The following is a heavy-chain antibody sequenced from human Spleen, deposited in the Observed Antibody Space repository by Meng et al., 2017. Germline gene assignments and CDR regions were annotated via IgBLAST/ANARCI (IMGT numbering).Heavy chain of an antibody. CDR3: AKDRALYADRPMFDY. Sequence: GESLKISCAASGFTFSSYQMNWVRQAPGKGLEWLSYISSSGTTRNYADSVKGRFTISRDNSKNTLYLQMNSLRAEDTALYYCAKDRALYADRPMFDYWGQGTLVTVSS. J-gene: IGHJ4*02. CDR2: ISSSGTTR. D-gene: IGHD3-16*01. V-gene: IGHV3-48*03. CDR1: GFTFSSYQ.